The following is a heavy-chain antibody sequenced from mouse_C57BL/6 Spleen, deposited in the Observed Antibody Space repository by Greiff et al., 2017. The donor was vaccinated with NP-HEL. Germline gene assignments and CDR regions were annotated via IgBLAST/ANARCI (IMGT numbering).Heavy chain of an antibody. Sequence: VQLQQSGAELVRPGASVKLSCTASGFNIKDYYMHWVKQRPEQGLEWIGRIDPEDGDTEYAPKFQGKATMTADTSSNTAYLQLSSLTSEDTAVYYCTTHITTVANLDYWGQGTTLTVSS. V-gene: IGHV14-1*01. CDR3: TTHITTVANLDY. CDR2: IDPEDGDT. CDR1: GFNIKDYY. D-gene: IGHD1-1*01. J-gene: IGHJ2*01.